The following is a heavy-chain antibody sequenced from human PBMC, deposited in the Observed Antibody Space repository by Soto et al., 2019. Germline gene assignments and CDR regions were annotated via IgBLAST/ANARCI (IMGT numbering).Heavy chain of an antibody. J-gene: IGHJ4*02. Sequence: PSETLSLTCTVSGGSISSGDYYWSWIRQPPGKGLEWIGYIYYSGSTYYNPSLKSRVTISVDTSKNQFSLKLSSVTAADTAVYYCARDRDYGDYVRGFDYWGQGTLVTVS. V-gene: IGHV4-30-4*01. CDR1: GGSISSGDYY. CDR3: ARDRDYGDYVRGFDY. CDR2: IYYSGST. D-gene: IGHD4-17*01.